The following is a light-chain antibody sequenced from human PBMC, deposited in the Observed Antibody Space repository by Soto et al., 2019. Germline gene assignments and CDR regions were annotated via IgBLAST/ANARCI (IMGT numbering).Light chain of an antibody. CDR1: QGIKND. J-gene: IGKJ1*01. CDR2: AVS. V-gene: IGKV1-17*01. Sequence: DIQITQSPSSLSASIVDRVTITCLASQGIKNDLAWYQQKPGKAPKRLIYAVSSLQSGVPSRFSGSGSETEFTLTISSLQPEDCATYYCLQHHSYPQTSGQGTKVDI. CDR3: LQHHSYPQT.